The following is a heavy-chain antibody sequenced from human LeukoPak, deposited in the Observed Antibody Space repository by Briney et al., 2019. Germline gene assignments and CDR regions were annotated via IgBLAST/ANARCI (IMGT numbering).Heavy chain of an antibody. CDR1: GFTFSSYE. CDR3: AREVITDAFDI. D-gene: IGHD3-16*01. Sequence: GGSLRLSCAASGFTFSSYEMNWVRQAPGKGLEWVSYISSSGSTIYYADSVKGRFTISRDNAKNSLYLQMNSLRAEDTALYYCAREVITDAFDIWGQGTMVTVSS. CDR2: ISSSGSTI. J-gene: IGHJ3*02. V-gene: IGHV3-48*03.